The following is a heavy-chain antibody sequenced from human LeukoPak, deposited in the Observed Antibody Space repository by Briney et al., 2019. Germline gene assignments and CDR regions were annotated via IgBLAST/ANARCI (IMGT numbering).Heavy chain of an antibody. CDR3: ARGPHYYGSGSYEYSYYYYYYGMDV. J-gene: IGHJ6*04. CDR2: XXXXXST. CDR1: GGSFSGYY. D-gene: IGHD3-10*01. Sequence: SETLSLTCAVYGGSFSGYYWTWIRQPPGKGLXXXXXXXXXXSTNYNPSLMSRVSTSVDTSKNQFSLKLSSVTAADTAVYYCARGPHYYGSGSYEYSYYYYYYGMDVWGNGTTVTVSS. V-gene: IGHV4-34*01.